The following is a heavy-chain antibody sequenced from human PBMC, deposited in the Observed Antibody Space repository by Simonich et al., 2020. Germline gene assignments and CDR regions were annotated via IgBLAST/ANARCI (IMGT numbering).Heavy chain of an antibody. J-gene: IGHJ3*02. V-gene: IGHV1-2*02. Sequence: QVQLVQSGAEVKKPGASVKVSCKASGYTFTGYYMHGVRQAPGQGLEWMGWINPNSGSTNYAQKFQGRVTMTRETSISTAYMELSRLRSDDTAVYYCARNGLVGILKAFDIWGQGTMVTVSS. CDR1: GYTFTGYY. CDR3: ARNGLVGILKAFDI. CDR2: INPNSGST. D-gene: IGHD2-21*01.